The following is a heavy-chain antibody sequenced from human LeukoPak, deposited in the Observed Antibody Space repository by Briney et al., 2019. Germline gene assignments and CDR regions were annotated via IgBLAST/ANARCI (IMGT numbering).Heavy chain of an antibody. Sequence: GRSLRLSCAASGFTFSSYAMRWVRQAPGKGLEWVAVISYDGSNKYYADSVKGRFTISRDNSKNTLYLQMNSLRAEDTAVYYCARGGGWVQIDYWGQGTLVTVSS. CDR3: ARGGGWVQIDY. CDR2: ISYDGSNK. D-gene: IGHD1-1*01. V-gene: IGHV3-30*14. J-gene: IGHJ4*02. CDR1: GFTFSSYA.